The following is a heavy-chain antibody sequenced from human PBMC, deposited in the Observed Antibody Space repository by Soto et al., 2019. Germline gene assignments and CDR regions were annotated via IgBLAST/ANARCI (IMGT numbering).Heavy chain of an antibody. CDR1: GFTFNKYT. CDR2: IAGGGGSK. CDR3: ANRGLAGLVDVASSFDY. Sequence: EVQLLESGGGLAQPVGSLRLSCAASGFTFNKYTMTWVRQAPGEGLVWLSTIAGGGGSKFYTDSVKGRFTISRDNSENTLYLQMNSLGVEDTPVYYWANRGLAGLVDVASSFDYWGRGTLVTVSS. V-gene: IGHV3-23*01. D-gene: IGHD3-16*01. J-gene: IGHJ4*02.